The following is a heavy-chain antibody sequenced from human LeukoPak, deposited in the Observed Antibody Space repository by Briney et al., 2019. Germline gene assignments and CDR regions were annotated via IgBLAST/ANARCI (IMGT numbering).Heavy chain of an antibody. CDR1: GFTFSSFS. CDR2: ISSGGDYK. Sequence: GGSLRLSCAASGFTFSSFSMNWVRQAPGKGLEWVSSISSGGDYKHYADSVKGRLTISRDTFKNTVDLQMNSLRSEDAAVYYCATFSYAGNAGGSVGYWGQGTLVTVSS. D-gene: IGHD4-23*01. CDR3: ATFSYAGNAGGSVGY. V-gene: IGHV3-21*04. J-gene: IGHJ4*02.